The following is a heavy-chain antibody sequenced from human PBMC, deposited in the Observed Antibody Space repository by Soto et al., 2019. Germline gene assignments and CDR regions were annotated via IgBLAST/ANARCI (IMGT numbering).Heavy chain of an antibody. D-gene: IGHD5-12*01. Sequence: QVXLXQSGXEVXXPXASXKXXXKXXGYXFTSYGISWVRQAPGQGLEWMGWISAYNGNTNYAQKLQGRVTMTTDTSTSTAYMELRSLRSDDTAVYYCARDSGYDYDWYFDLWGRGTLVTVSS. J-gene: IGHJ2*01. CDR3: ARDSGYDYDWYFDL. CDR2: ISAYNGNT. V-gene: IGHV1-18*01. CDR1: GYXFTSYG.